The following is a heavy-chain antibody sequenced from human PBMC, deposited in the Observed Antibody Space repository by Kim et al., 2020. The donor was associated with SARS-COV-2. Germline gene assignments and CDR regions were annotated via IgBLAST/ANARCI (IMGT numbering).Heavy chain of an antibody. CDR3: ARDFGDYDRVS. J-gene: IGHJ5*02. V-gene: IGHV3-21*01. D-gene: IGHD3-10*01. CDR2: I. Sequence: IYYADSVKGRFTISRDNAKDSLYLQMDGLRAEDTAVYYCARDFGDYDRVSWGQGTLVTVSS.